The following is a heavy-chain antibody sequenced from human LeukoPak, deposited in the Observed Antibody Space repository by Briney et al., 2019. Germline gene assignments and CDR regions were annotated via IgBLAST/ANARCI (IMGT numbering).Heavy chain of an antibody. J-gene: IGHJ6*03. CDR2: ISSSGSTK. V-gene: IGHV3-48*03. Sequence: GGSLRLSCAASGFTFSSYEMNWVRQAPGKGLEWVSYISSSGSTKYYADSVKGRFTISRDNAKNSLYLQMNSLRAEDTAVYYCAGQGESYPMYYYMDVWGKGTTVTISS. D-gene: IGHD1-26*01. CDR1: GFTFSSYE. CDR3: AGQGESYPMYYYMDV.